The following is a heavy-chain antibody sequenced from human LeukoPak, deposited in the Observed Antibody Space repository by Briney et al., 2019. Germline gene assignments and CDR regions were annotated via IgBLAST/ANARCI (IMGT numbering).Heavy chain of an antibody. CDR2: ISSSSSYI. CDR3: AREVITMVRRALLSGPYYYGMDV. CDR1: GFTFSSYS. V-gene: IGHV3-21*01. J-gene: IGHJ6*02. Sequence: GGSLRLPCAASGFTFSSYSMNWVRQAPGKGLEWVSSISSSSSYIYYADSVKGRFTISRDNAKNSLYLQMNSLRAEDTAVYYCAREVITMVRRALLSGPYYYGMDVWGQGTTVTVSS. D-gene: IGHD3-10*01.